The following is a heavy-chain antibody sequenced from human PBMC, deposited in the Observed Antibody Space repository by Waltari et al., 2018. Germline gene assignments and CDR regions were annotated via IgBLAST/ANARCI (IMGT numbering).Heavy chain of an antibody. V-gene: IGHV4-34*01. CDR1: GGSFSGYY. CDR3: ARGLYYDFWSGSSKPSYYYYGMDV. CDR2: INHSGST. D-gene: IGHD3-3*01. J-gene: IGHJ6*02. Sequence: QVQLQQWGAGLLKPSETLSLTCAVYGGSFSGYYWSWIRQPPGEGLEWMGEINHSGSTNYNPSLKSRVTISVDTSKNQFSLKLSSVTAADTAVYYCARGLYYDFWSGSSKPSYYYYGMDVWGQGTTVTVSS.